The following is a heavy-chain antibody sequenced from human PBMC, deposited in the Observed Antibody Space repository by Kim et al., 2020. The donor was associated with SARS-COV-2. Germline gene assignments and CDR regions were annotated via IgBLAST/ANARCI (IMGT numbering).Heavy chain of an antibody. D-gene: IGHD6-6*01. CDR1: GYTFTSYY. Sequence: ASVKVSCKASGYTFTSYYMHWVRQAPGQGLEWMGIINPSGGSTSYAQKFQGRVTMTRDTSTSTVYMELSSLRSEDTAVYYCARETRGPYSSSSQALFQHWGQGTLVTVSS. V-gene: IGHV1-46*01. CDR2: INPSGGST. J-gene: IGHJ1*01. CDR3: ARETRGPYSSSSQALFQH.